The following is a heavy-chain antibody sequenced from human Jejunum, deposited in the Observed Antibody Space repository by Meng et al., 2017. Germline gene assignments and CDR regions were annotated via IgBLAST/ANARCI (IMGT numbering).Heavy chain of an antibody. D-gene: IGHD3-22*01. CDR3: ARGHFDKYFDY. J-gene: IGHJ4*02. CDR1: GGTVSSGSYY. Sequence: VRLRGSEPGLVRPSETLSLTCAASGGTVSSGSYYWSWIRQPPGKGWEWIGYMYCSGSTNYNASLKSRVTISVDTSKKQFSLKLTSVTAADTAVYYCARGHFDKYFDYWGQGTLVTVSS. V-gene: IGHV4-61*01. CDR2: MYCSGST.